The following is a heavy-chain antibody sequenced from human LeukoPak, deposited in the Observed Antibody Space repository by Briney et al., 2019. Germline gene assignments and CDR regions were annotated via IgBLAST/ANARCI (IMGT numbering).Heavy chain of an antibody. CDR1: GYTFTSNY. D-gene: IGHD3-3*01. CDR3: AREGFPPKISDFWSGLGPYYYYGMDV. Sequence: VASVKVSCKASGYTFTSNYIHWVRQAPGQGLEWMGMIYPRDGSTSYAQKFQGRFTMTRDTSTSTVYMELSSLRSEDTAVYYCAREGFPPKISDFWSGLGPYYYYGMDVWGQGTTVTVSS. CDR2: IYPRDGST. V-gene: IGHV1-46*01. J-gene: IGHJ6*02.